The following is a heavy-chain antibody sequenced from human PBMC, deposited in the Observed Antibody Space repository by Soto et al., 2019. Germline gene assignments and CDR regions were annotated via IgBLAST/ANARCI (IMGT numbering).Heavy chain of an antibody. CDR1: GYTFTGYY. D-gene: IGHD3-3*01. CDR2: INPNSGGT. J-gene: IGHJ6*02. V-gene: IGHV1-2*02. Sequence: GASVKVSCKASGYTFTGYYMHWVRQAPRQGLEWMGWINPNSGGTNYAQKFQGRVTMTRDTSISTAYMELSRLRSDDTAVYYCARGRLEWLLLSFYYYYYYGMDVWGQGTTVTVSS. CDR3: ARGRLEWLLLSFYYYYYYGMDV.